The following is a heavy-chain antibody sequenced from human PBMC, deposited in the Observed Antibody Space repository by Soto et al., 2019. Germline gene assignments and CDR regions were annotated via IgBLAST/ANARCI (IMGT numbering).Heavy chain of an antibody. CDR1: GFMFSNYA. D-gene: IGHD3-16*02. V-gene: IGHV3-23*01. CDR2: INPGGENT. CDR3: AKKIYHRFDP. Sequence: EERLLESGGNLVQPGGSLRLSCTVSGFMFSNYAMTWVRQAPGKGLEWVSAINPGGENTYYADSLEGRFTISRDNSKNTRDLQMSSRRAEDTAIYYCAKKIYHRFDPWGPGTLVTVSS. J-gene: IGHJ5*02.